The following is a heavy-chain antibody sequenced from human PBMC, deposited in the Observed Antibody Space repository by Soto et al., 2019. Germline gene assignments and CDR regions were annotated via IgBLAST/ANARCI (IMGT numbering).Heavy chain of an antibody. J-gene: IGHJ4*02. CDR2: IGANGDST. Sequence: VQVLESGGGLVQPGGSLRLSWAASGFYFNSYAMSWVRQAPGKGLEWVSHIGANGDSTYYADSVKGRFTISRDNSKNTVYVQMNSLRAADTAVYFCAGGTYLDYWGQGTLVSVSS. D-gene: IGHD3-16*01. CDR3: AGGTYLDY. V-gene: IGHV3-23*01. CDR1: GFYFNSYA.